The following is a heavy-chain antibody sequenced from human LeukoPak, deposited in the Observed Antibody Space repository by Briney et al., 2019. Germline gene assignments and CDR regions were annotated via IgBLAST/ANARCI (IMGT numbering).Heavy chain of an antibody. V-gene: IGHV3-11*04. CDR3: ARDRYGDYVAY. D-gene: IGHD4-17*01. CDR2: ISSIGSTI. J-gene: IGHJ4*02. Sequence: GGSLRLPRAASGFTFSDYYMSWIRQAPGKGLELVSYISSIGSTIYYADSVKGRFTISRDNAKNSLYLQMNSLRAEDTAVYYCARDRYGDYVAYWGQGTLVTVSS. CDR1: GFTFSDYY.